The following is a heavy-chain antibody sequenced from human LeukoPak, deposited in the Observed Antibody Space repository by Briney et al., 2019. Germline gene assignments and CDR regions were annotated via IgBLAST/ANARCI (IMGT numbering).Heavy chain of an antibody. Sequence: GGSLRLSCAASGFTFSSYEMNWVRQAPGKGLEWVSYISSSGSTIYYADSVKGRFTISRDNAKNSLHLQMNSLRAEDTAVYYCARRARSGSYYPKGYYYYYMDVWGKGTTVTISS. CDR3: ARRARSGSYYPKGYYYYYMDV. J-gene: IGHJ6*03. CDR1: GFTFSSYE. D-gene: IGHD3-10*01. CDR2: ISSSGSTI. V-gene: IGHV3-48*03.